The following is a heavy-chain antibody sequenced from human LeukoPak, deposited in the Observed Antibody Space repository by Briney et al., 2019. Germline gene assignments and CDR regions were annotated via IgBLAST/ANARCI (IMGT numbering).Heavy chain of an antibody. Sequence: ASVTVSCTASGYTFTSYYMHWVRQAPGQGLEWMGIINPSGGSTSYAQKFQGRVTMTRDTSTSTVYMELSSLRSEDTAVYYCARETLRFTRFDPWGQGTLVTVSS. V-gene: IGHV1-46*01. CDR2: INPSGGST. CDR1: GYTFTSYY. J-gene: IGHJ5*02. D-gene: IGHD4-17*01. CDR3: ARETLRFTRFDP.